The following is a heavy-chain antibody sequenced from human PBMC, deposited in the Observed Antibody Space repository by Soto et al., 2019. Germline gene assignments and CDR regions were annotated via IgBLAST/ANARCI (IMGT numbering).Heavy chain of an antibody. CDR3: ARGGRGYSLAPRYYFDY. CDR1: GGSFSSNP. Sequence: QVQLVQSGSEVKKPGSSVNVSCKASGGSFSSNPLSWVRQAPGQGLEWMAGIIPIFATVHYAQKFQGRVTITADESTSTAYMELTSLRSEDTAVYFCARGGRGYSLAPRYYFDYWGQGTLVTVSS. D-gene: IGHD5-18*01. CDR2: IIPIFATV. J-gene: IGHJ4*02. V-gene: IGHV1-69*01.